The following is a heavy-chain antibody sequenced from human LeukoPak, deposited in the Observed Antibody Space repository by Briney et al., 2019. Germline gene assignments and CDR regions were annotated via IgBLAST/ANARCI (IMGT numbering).Heavy chain of an antibody. Sequence: GGSLRLSCAASGFTFSSYSMNWVRQAPGKGLEWVSSISSSSSYIYYADSVKGRFTISRDNAKNSLYLQMNSLRAEDTAVYYCARVTMATTKRYYYYYMDVWGKGTTVTVSS. CDR1: GFTFSSYS. CDR3: ARVTMATTKRYYYYYMDV. D-gene: IGHD5-24*01. J-gene: IGHJ6*03. CDR2: ISSSSSYI. V-gene: IGHV3-21*01.